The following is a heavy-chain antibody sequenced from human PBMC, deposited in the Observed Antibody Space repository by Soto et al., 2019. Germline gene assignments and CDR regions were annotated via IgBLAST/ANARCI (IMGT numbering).Heavy chain of an antibody. J-gene: IGHJ6*02. CDR1: GYTFTSYA. Sequence: ASVKVSCKASGYTFTSYAMHWVRQAPGQRLEWMGWINAGNGNTKYSQKIQGRVTITRDTSASTAYMELSSLRSEDTAVYYCAIGFITIFGVVIITDYYYYGMDVWGQGTTVTVSS. V-gene: IGHV1-3*01. CDR2: INAGNGNT. D-gene: IGHD3-3*01. CDR3: AIGFITIFGVVIITDYYYYGMDV.